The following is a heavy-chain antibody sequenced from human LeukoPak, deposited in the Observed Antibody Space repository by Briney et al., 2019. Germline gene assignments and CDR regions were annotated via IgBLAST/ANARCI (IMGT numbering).Heavy chain of an antibody. D-gene: IGHD6-19*01. V-gene: IGHV1-18*04. CDR1: GYTLTSYY. J-gene: IGHJ4*02. CDR3: ASGARGGWYPPFDY. CDR2: ISAYNGNT. Sequence: GASVKVSCKASGYTLTSYYMHWVRQAPGQGLEWMGWISAYNGNTNYAQKLQGRVTMTTDTSTSTAYMELRSLRSDDTAVYYCASGARGGWYPPFDYWGQGTLVTVSS.